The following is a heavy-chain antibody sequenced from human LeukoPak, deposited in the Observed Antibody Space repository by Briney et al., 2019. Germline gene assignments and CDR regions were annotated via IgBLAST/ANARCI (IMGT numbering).Heavy chain of an antibody. J-gene: IGHJ6*03. CDR3: ATAKGSGSYYRYYYYMGV. Sequence: SVKVSCKASGGTFSSYAISWVRQAPGQGLEWMGGIIPIFGTANYAQKFQGRVTITADKSTSTAYMELSSLRSEDTAVYYCATAKGSGSYYRYYYYMGVWGKGTTVTISS. CDR2: IIPIFGTA. CDR1: GGTFSSYA. V-gene: IGHV1-69*06. D-gene: IGHD3-10*01.